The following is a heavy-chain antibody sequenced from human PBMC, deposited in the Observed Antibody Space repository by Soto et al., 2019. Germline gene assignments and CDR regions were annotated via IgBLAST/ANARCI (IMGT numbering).Heavy chain of an antibody. D-gene: IGHD3-10*01. J-gene: IGHJ6*02. CDR2: INACNGNT. Sequence: ASVKVSCKASGYTFTSYAMHCVRQAPGQMLEWMGWINACNGNTKYSQKFQGRVTITRDTSASTAYMELSSLRSEDTAVYYCARSPPLYGSGSYRYYGMDVWGQGTTVTVSS. CDR1: GYTFTSYA. V-gene: IGHV1-3*01. CDR3: ARSPPLYGSGSYRYYGMDV.